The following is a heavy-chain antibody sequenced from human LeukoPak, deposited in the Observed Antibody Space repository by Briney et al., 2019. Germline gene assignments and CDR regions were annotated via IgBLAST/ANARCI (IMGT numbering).Heavy chain of an antibody. CDR2: ISTSGNT. J-gene: IGHJ6*03. CDR1: GDSIRSSY. CDR3: ARRRNFEENYYYMDV. V-gene: IGHV4-4*09. D-gene: IGHD3-9*01. Sequence: PSETLSLTCTVSGDSIRSSYWSWIRQSPGKGLEWIGYISTSGNTNYNPSLKSRVSISIDTSKNQFSLKLSSVTAADTAVYYCARRRNFEENYYYMDVWAKGTTVTVSS.